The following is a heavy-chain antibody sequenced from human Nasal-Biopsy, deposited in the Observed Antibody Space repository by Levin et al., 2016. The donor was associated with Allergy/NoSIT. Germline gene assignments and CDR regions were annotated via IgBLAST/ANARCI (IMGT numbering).Heavy chain of an antibody. V-gene: IGHV3-23*01. D-gene: IGHD2-15*01. CDR2: ITGNVPHTT. Sequence: GGSLRLSCAASGFTFSGYWSWVRQAPGKGLEWVSGITGNVPHTTFYADSAKGRFTISRDNSKNTLFLQMNSLRAEDTAVYYCALRRDCSGGYCYTRPLNYWGQGTLVTVSS. CDR3: ALRRDCSGGYCYTRPLNY. CDR1: GFTFSGY. J-gene: IGHJ4*02.